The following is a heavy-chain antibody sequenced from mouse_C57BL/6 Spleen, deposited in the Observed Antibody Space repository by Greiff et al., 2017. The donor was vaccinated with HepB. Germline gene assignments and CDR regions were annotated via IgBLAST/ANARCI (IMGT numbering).Heavy chain of an antibody. CDR1: GFTFSSYG. D-gene: IGHD2-4*01. J-gene: IGHJ4*01. Sequence: EVHLVESGGDLVKPGGSLKLSCAASGFTFSSYGMSWVRQTPDKRLEWVATISSGGSYTYYPDSVKGRFTISRDNAKNTLYLQMSSLKSEDTAMYYCARHEGYDYDGTFYYAMDYWGQGTSVTVSS. V-gene: IGHV5-6*01. CDR2: ISSGGSYT. CDR3: ARHEGYDYDGTFYYAMDY.